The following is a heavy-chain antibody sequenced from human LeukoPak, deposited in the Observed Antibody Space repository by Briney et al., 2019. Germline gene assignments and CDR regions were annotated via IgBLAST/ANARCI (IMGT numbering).Heavy chain of an antibody. CDR1: GGTFSSYA. CDR2: IIPILGTA. J-gene: IGHJ4*02. Sequence: SVKVSCKASGGTFSSYAISWVRQAPGQGLEWMGGIIPILGTANYAQKFQGRVTITTDESTSTAYMELSSLRSEDTAVYYCARGIYGSGNGYYFDYWGQGTLVTVSS. V-gene: IGHV1-69*05. CDR3: ARGIYGSGNGYYFDY. D-gene: IGHD3-10*01.